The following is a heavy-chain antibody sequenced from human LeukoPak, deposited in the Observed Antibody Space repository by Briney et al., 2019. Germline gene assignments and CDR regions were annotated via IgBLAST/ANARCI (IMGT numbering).Heavy chain of an antibody. D-gene: IGHD1-26*01. CDR2: ISNSGNT. J-gene: IGHJ4*02. Sequence: PSETLSLTCAVSGASISSDGYFWSWIRQPPGKGLEWIGYISNSGNTYYNPSLKSRVSISLDTSKNQFSLNLSSVTAADTAVYYCARGLWELLLPLDYWGQGTLVTVSS. V-gene: IGHV4-30-4*07. CDR3: ARGLWELLLPLDY. CDR1: GASISSDGYF.